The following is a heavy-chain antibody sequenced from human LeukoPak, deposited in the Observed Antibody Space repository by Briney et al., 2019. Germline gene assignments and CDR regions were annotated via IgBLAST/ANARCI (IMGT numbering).Heavy chain of an antibody. D-gene: IGHD2-2*01. J-gene: IGHJ4*02. CDR1: GGSISSYY. Sequence: PSETLSLTCTVSGGSISSYYWSWIRQPPGKGLEWIGYIYYSGSTNYNPPLKSRVTISVDTSKNQFSLKLSSATAADTAVYYCARDLRYCSSTSCSGHYDYWGQGTLVTVSS. CDR3: ARDLRYCSSTSCSGHYDY. V-gene: IGHV4-59*01. CDR2: IYYSGST.